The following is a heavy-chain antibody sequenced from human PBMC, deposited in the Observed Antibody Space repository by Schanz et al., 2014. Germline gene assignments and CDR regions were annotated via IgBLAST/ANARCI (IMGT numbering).Heavy chain of an antibody. D-gene: IGHD6-13*01. V-gene: IGHV1-8*01. CDR2: FHHEDGDT. CDR1: GYTFTSYD. J-gene: IGHJ4*02. CDR3: ARDGEAAAGCDY. Sequence: QVPFAPSAPEVKKPGASVKVSCKASGYTFTSYDINWVRQATGQGLEWMGGFHHEDGDTVYAQKFQGRVTMTRDTSTSTVYMELSSLRSEDTAVYYCARDGEAAAGCDYWGQGTLVTVSS.